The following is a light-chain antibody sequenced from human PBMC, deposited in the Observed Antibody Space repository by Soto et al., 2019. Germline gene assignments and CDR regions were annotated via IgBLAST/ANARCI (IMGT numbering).Light chain of an antibody. CDR3: QQYSNWPIT. CDR1: QSVSTN. Sequence: VMKQSPATLSVYQGERVTLSCRASQSVSTNLAWYQHKAGQAPRLLIYGASTRATGVPARFTGSGSGTEFTLAISSLQSEDFAVYYCQQYSNWPITFGHRSMVDI. CDR2: GAS. J-gene: IGKJ1*01. V-gene: IGKV3D-15*01.